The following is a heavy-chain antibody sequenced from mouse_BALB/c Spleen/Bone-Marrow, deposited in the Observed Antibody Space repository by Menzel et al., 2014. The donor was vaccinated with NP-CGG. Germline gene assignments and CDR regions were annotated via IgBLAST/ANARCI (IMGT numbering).Heavy chain of an antibody. CDR2: IDPYSGGT. Sequence: EVQLQQSGPELVKPGASVKVSCKASGYAFTNYNMSWVKQSHGKSLEWIGYIDPYSGGTNYNQKFKGKATLTVDKSSSTAYMHLNSLTSEDSAVYYCARELSRAMDYWGQGNSVTVSS. CDR1: GYAFTNYN. D-gene: IGHD2-12*01. CDR3: ARELSRAMDY. J-gene: IGHJ4*01. V-gene: IGHV1S135*01.